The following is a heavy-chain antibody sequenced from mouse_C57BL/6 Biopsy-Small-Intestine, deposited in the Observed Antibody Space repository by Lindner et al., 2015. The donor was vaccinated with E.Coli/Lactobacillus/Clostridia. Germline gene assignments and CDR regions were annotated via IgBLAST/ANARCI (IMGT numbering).Heavy chain of an antibody. CDR2: IDPGTGGT. Sequence: VQLQESGAELVRPGASVTLSCKASGYTFTDYEIHWVKQTPLHGLEWIGAIDPGTGGTAYNQMFKGKAIPTADKSSSTAYMELRSLTSEDSAVYYCRPVYYGNFYALDYWGQGTSVTVSS. D-gene: IGHD2-1*01. CDR1: GYTFTDYE. V-gene: IGHV1-15*01. J-gene: IGHJ4*01. CDR3: RPVYYGNFYALDY.